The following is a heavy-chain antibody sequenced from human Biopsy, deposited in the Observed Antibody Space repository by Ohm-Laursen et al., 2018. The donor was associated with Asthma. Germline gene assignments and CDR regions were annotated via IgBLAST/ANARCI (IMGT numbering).Heavy chain of an antibody. CDR2: ISPIFGSI. J-gene: IGHJ6*02. V-gene: IGHV1-69*06. D-gene: IGHD3-16*02. Sequence: SSVTASCNASAATFSRYAISWARQAPGQCLEWMGWISPIFGSIKYAQKVQDRVTISADIFRNTVHLELSSLRSEDTAVLYCAKARCYYYYCDMEVWGQGTTVTVSS. CDR3: AKARCYYYYCDMEV. CDR1: AATFSRYA.